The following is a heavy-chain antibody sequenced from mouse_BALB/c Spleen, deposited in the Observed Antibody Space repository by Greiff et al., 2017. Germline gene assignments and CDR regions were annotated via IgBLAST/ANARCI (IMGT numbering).Heavy chain of an antibody. CDR3: ARDRSWDEVAY. Sequence: DVHLVESGGGLVQPGVSLKLSCAASGFTFSSYGMSWVRQTPDKRLELVATINSNGGSTYYPDSVKGRFTISRDNAKNTLYLQMSSLKSEDTAMYYCARDRSWDEVAYWGQGTLVTVSA. CDR1: GFTFSSYG. V-gene: IGHV5-6-3*01. CDR2: INSNGGST. J-gene: IGHJ3*01. D-gene: IGHD4-1*01.